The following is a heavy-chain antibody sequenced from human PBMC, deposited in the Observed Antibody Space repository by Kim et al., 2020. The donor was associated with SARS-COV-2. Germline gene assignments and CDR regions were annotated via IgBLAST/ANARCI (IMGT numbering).Heavy chain of an antibody. CDR3: AKVISGTDYFDY. CDR1: GFTFSSYG. J-gene: IGHJ4*02. V-gene: IGHV3-30*18. CDR2: ISYDGSNK. D-gene: IGHD3-16*02. Sequence: GGSLRLSCAASGFTFSSYGMHWVRQAPGKGLEWVAVISYDGSNKYYADSVKGRFTISRDNSKNTLYLQMNSLRAEDTAVYYCAKVISGTDYFDYWGQGTLVTVSS.